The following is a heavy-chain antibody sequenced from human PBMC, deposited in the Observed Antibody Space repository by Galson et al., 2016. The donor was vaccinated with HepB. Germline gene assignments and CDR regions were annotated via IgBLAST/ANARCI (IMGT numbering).Heavy chain of an antibody. CDR1: GLKFSTYC. V-gene: IGHV3-7*03. Sequence: SLRLSCAVSGLKFSTYCMNWVHQAPGKGLEWVATINPDGNEKAYVDPVKGRFTMSRDNAKDSLHLQMNSLRAEDTGVYYCVTSQGYWGQGTLVTVSS. CDR2: INPDGNEK. CDR3: VTSQGY. J-gene: IGHJ4*02.